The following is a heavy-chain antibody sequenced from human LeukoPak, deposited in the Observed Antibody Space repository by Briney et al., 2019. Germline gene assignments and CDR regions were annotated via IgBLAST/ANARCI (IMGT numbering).Heavy chain of an antibody. Sequence: PGGSLRLSCAASGITFSSYGMHWVRQAPGKGLEWVAVIWYDGSNKYYADSVKGRFTISRDNSKNTLYLQMNSLRAEDTAVYYCARDPFSYGYFDYWGQGTLVTVSS. V-gene: IGHV3-33*01. J-gene: IGHJ4*02. CDR3: ARDPFSYGYFDY. CDR1: GITFSSYG. D-gene: IGHD5-18*01. CDR2: IWYDGSNK.